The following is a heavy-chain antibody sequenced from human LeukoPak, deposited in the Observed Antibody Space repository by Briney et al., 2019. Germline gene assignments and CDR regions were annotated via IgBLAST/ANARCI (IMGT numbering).Heavy chain of an antibody. J-gene: IGHJ4*02. CDR1: GFTFSSYS. CDR3: AREIVGATGIDY. CDR2: ISSSSSYI. D-gene: IGHD1-26*01. V-gene: IGHV3-21*01. Sequence: PGGSLRLSCAASGFTFSSYSMNWVRQAPGKGLEWVSSISSSSSYIYYADSVKGRFTISRDNAKNSLYLQMNSLRAEDTAVYYCAREIVGATGIDYWGQGTLVTVSS.